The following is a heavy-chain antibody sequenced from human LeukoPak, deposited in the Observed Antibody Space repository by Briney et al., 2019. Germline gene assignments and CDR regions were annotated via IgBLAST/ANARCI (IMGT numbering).Heavy chain of an antibody. Sequence: ASVKVSCKASGYTFTSYGISWVRQAPGQGLEWMGWISAYNGNTNYAQKLQGRVTMTTDTSTSTAYMELRSLRSDDTAVYYCARAVLGRFQYYYGMDVWGQGTTVTVSS. J-gene: IGHJ6*02. D-gene: IGHD3-3*01. CDR2: ISAYNGNT. CDR3: ARAVLGRFQYYYGMDV. V-gene: IGHV1-18*01. CDR1: GYTFTSYG.